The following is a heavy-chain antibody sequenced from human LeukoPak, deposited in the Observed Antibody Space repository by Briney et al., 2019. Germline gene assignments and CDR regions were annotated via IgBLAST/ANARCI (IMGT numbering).Heavy chain of an antibody. CDR2: ISYDGSNK. J-gene: IGHJ5*02. CDR1: GLTFSTYG. V-gene: IGHV3-30*18. D-gene: IGHD2-2*01. Sequence: PGGSLRLSCVASGLTFSTYGMHWVRQAPGKGLEWVAFISYDGSNKHYADSVKGRFTISRDNSKNTLYLQINSLRAEDTAVYYCAKDPRYCSSTRCFGAWGQGTLVTVSS. CDR3: AKDPRYCSSTRCFGA.